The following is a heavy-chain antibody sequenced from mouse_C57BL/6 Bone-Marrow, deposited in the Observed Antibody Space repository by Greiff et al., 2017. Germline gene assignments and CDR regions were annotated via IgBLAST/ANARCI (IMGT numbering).Heavy chain of an antibody. CDR1: GYTFTSYW. J-gene: IGHJ2*01. Sequence: VQLQQPGAELVKPGASVKMSCKASGYTFTSYWITWVKQRPGQGLEWIGDIYPGSGSTNYNEKFKSKATLTVDTSSSTAYMQLSSLTSEDSAVYYCARDPDYYGSSYPYYSDYWGQGTTLTVSS. CDR3: ARDPDYYGSSYPYYSDY. CDR2: IYPGSGST. V-gene: IGHV1-55*01. D-gene: IGHD1-1*01.